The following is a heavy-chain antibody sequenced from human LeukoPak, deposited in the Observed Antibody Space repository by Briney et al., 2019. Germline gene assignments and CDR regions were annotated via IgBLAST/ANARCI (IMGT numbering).Heavy chain of an antibody. CDR3: ARTRGGKDSGYYYYYMDV. CDR1: GGSISSYY. Sequence: SETLSLTCTVSGGSISSYYWSWIRQPPGKGLEWIGYIYYSGTTNYNPSLKSRVTISVHTSKNQFSLKLSSVTAADTAVYYCARTRGGKDSGYYYYYMDVWGKGTTVTVSS. V-gene: IGHV4-59*08. D-gene: IGHD4-23*01. CDR2: IYYSGTT. J-gene: IGHJ6*03.